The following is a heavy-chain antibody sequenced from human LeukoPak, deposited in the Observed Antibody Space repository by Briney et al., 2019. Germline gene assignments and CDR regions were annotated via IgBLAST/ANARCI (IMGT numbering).Heavy chain of an antibody. CDR2: IRGSGGDI. J-gene: IGHJ3*01. CDR3: GKDPNGDYIGAFDF. V-gene: IGHV3-23*01. D-gene: IGHD4-17*01. CDR1: GLAFRNCA. Sequence: PGGSLRLSCVASGLAFRNCAMTWVRQAPGKGLEWVSVIRGSGGDIRYADSVKGRFTISRDNSVNTLYLQMNSLRAEDTAVYYCGKDPNGDYIGAFDFWGQGTMVTVSS.